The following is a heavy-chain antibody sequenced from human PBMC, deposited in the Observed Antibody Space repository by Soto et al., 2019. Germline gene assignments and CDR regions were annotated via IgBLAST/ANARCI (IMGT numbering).Heavy chain of an antibody. CDR1: GYNFNKYA. J-gene: IGHJ3*02. CDR3: VRRAQFFAATGFHAFAI. V-gene: IGHV3-23*01. CDR2: ISSGGDNT. Sequence: EVQLLESGGGLRQPGGSLRLSCVASGYNFNKYAVSWVRQAPGKGLEWVSAISSGGDNTHYADSVKGRFTITRHKSKNTLYLEMNSLTVEDTSVYYCVRRAQFFAATGFHAFAIWGQGTRVSVSS. D-gene: IGHD1-1*01.